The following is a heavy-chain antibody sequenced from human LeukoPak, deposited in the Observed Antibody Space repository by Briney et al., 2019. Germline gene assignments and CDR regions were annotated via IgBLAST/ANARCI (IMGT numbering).Heavy chain of an antibody. V-gene: IGHV4-38-2*02. J-gene: IGHJ6*03. CDR1: AYSISSGYY. CDR2: IYHSGST. Sequence: SETLSLTCAVSAYSISSGYYWDRIRQPPGKGLEWIARIYHSGSTYYNASLKSRVTISVDTSKHQFSLKLSSVTAADTAVHYCARDLAWFGELSLYYYYYYMDVWGKGTTVTVSS. CDR3: ARDLAWFGELSLYYYYYYMDV. D-gene: IGHD3-10*01.